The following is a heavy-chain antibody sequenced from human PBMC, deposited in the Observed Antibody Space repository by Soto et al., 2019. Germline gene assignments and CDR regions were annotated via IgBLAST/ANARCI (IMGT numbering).Heavy chain of an antibody. Sequence: PSETLSLTCAVYGGSFSGYYWSWIRQPPGKGLEWIGEINHIGSTNYNPSLKSRVTISVDTSKNQFSLKLSSVTAADTAVYYCASVTSSGWIDYWGQGALVTVSS. CDR2: INHIGST. CDR1: GGSFSGYY. V-gene: IGHV4-34*01. CDR3: ASVTSSGWIDY. D-gene: IGHD6-19*01. J-gene: IGHJ4*02.